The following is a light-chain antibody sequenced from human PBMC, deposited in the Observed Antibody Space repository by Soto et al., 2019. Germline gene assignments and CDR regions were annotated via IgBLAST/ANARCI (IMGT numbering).Light chain of an antibody. Sequence: FEMGQSPTGRSASVGSRFITSCGASQGIGNDLAWYQQKPGKPPKVLIYRASNLQSGVPPRFSGSGSGTDITLAISSLPPEDSATYACLQDNNSRWTCGEGTKVDIK. V-gene: IGKV1-6*01. CDR2: RAS. CDR3: LQDNNSRWT. J-gene: IGKJ1*01. CDR1: QGIGND.